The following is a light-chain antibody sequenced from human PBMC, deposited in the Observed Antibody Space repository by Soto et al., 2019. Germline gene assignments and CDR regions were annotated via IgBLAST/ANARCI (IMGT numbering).Light chain of an antibody. CDR3: RLYGSSPLIP. V-gene: IGKV3-20*01. CDR1: QSVSSSY. J-gene: IGKJ3*01. CDR2: GAS. Sequence: EIVLTQSPGTLSLSPGERATLSCRASQSVSSSYLAWYQQKPGQAPRLLIYGASSRATGIPDSFSGRESGTDLTLAIRRLEPEDCAVYCCRLYGSSPLIPVGPGTEVDIK.